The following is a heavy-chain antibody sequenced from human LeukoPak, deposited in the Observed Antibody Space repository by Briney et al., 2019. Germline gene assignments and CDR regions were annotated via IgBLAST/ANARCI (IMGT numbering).Heavy chain of an antibody. CDR3: ARDGWNYYDSSGYSLI. Sequence: KTSETLSLTCTVSGGSISSGSYYWSWIRQPAGKGLEWIGRIYTSGSTNYNPSLKSRVTISVDTSKNQFSLKLSSVTAADTAVYYCARDGWNYYDSSGYSLIWGQGTLATVSS. J-gene: IGHJ4*02. CDR2: IYTSGST. D-gene: IGHD3-22*01. V-gene: IGHV4-61*02. CDR1: GGSISSGSYY.